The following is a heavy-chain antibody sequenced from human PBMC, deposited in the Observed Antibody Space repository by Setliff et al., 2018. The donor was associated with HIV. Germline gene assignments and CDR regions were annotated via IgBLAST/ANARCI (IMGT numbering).Heavy chain of an antibody. CDR2: INHSGST. V-gene: IGHV4-34*01. CDR1: GGSFNGYY. D-gene: IGHD2-2*01. J-gene: IGHJ1*01. Sequence: PSETLSLTCAVYGGSFNGYYWSWIRQPPGKGLEWIGEINHSGSTNYNPSLKSRVTMSVDKSKNQFSLRLSSVTAADTAVYYCARARRAGSCPKYFQHWGQGTLVTVSS. CDR3: ARARRAGSCPKYFQH.